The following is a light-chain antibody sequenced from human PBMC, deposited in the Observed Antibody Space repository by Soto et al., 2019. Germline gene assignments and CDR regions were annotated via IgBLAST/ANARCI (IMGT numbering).Light chain of an antibody. J-gene: IGKJ4*01. CDR3: QQYDNLPLT. CDR2: DAS. V-gene: IGKV1-5*01. CDR1: QSISSW. Sequence: DIQVTQSPACVSGSLLDRVTINCRASQSISSWLAWYQQKPGKAPKLLIYDASSLESGVPSRFSGSGSGTDFTFTISSLQPEDIATYYCQQYDNLPLTFGGGTKV.